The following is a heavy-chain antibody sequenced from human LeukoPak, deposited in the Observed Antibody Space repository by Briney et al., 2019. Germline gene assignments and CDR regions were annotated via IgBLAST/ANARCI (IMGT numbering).Heavy chain of an antibody. V-gene: IGHV1-69*04. CDR1: GGTFSSYA. Sequence: ASVKVSCKASGGTFSSYAISWVRQAPGQGLEWMGRIIPILGIANYAQKFQGRVTITADKSTSTAYMELSSLRSEDTAVYYCARCRTRGFLASNCGYDPWGQGTLVTVSS. J-gene: IGHJ5*02. CDR3: ARCRTRGFLASNCGYDP. CDR2: IIPILGIA. D-gene: IGHD3-3*01.